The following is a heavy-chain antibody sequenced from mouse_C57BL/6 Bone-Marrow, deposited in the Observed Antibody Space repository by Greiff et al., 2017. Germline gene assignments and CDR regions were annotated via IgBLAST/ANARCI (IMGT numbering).Heavy chain of an antibody. V-gene: IGHV4-1*01. D-gene: IGHD2-3*01. CDR2: INPDSSTI. J-gene: IGHJ2*01. CDR3: ARWGGYYDDFDY. CDR1: GFAFSSYW. Sequence: EVQVVESGGGLVQPGGSLKLSCAASGFAFSSYWMGWVRQAPGKGLEWIGEINPDSSTINYAQSLKDKFIISRDNAKNTLYMQMRKMRSEDTAFYYCARWGGYYDDFDYWGQGTTLTVSS.